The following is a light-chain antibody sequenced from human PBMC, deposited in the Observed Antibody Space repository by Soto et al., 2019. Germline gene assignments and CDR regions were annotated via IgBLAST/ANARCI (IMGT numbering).Light chain of an antibody. CDR2: GAS. CDR3: QQYNNWPPLMYT. Sequence: EIVMTQSPATLSVSPGERATLSCRASQSVSSNLAWSQQKPGQAPRLLIYGASTRATGIPARFSGSGSGTEFTLTISSLQSEDFAVYYCQQYNNWPPLMYTFGQGTKLEIK. CDR1: QSVSSN. J-gene: IGKJ2*01. V-gene: IGKV3-15*01.